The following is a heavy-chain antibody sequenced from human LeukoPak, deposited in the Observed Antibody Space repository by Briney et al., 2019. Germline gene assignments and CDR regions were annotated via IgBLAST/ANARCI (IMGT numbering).Heavy chain of an antibody. CDR2: ISAYNGNT. V-gene: IGHV1-18*01. D-gene: IGHD6-6*01. CDR3: ARDLSIAARNWFDP. CDR1: GYTFTSYG. J-gene: IGHJ5*02. Sequence: VASVKVSCKASGYTFTSYGISWVRQAPGQGLEWMGWISAYNGNTNYAQKLQGRVTMTTDTSTSTAYMELRSLRSDDTAVYYCARDLSIAARNWFDPWGQGTLVTVSS.